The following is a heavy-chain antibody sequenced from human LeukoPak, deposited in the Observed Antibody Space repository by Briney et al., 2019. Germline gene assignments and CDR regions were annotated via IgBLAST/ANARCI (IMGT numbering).Heavy chain of an antibody. J-gene: IGHJ4*02. CDR3: ARDDQEWELPFDY. D-gene: IGHD1-26*01. Sequence: GGSLRLSCAASGFTFSNYWMHWVRQAPGKGLVWVSQINSDGSSTTYADSVKGRFTISRDNAKNTLYLQMNSLKAEDTAVYYCARDDQEWELPFDYWGQGTLVTVSS. CDR1: GFTFSNYW. V-gene: IGHV3-74*01. CDR2: INSDGSST.